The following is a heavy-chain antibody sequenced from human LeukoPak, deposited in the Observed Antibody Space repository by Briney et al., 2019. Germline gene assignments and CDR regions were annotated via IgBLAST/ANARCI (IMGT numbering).Heavy chain of an antibody. Sequence: VGSLRLSWAASGFTFIDYYVNWVRQAPGKGLGWVANIKQDGSEQNYVDSVKGRFTISRDNAKNSLYLQMNSLRAEDTAVYFCASGNYFDYWGQGTLVAVSS. D-gene: IGHD2-15*01. CDR2: IKQDGSEQ. J-gene: IGHJ4*02. CDR3: ASGNYFDY. V-gene: IGHV3-7*01. CDR1: GFTFIDYY.